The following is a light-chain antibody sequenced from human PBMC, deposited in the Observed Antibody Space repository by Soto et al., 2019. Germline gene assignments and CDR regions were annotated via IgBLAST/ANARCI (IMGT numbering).Light chain of an antibody. V-gene: IGKV3-20*01. CDR3: QQYGSPPLT. Sequence: EIVLTQSPGPLSLSPGERATLSCRASQSVSSSYLAWYQQKPGQAPRLLIYGASSRATGIPDRFSGSGSGTDFTLTISRLEPEDFAVYYCQQYGSPPLTFGGGTKVEIK. CDR1: QSVSSSY. CDR2: GAS. J-gene: IGKJ4*01.